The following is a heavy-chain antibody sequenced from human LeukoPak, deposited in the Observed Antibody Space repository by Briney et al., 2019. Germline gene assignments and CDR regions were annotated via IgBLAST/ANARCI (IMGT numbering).Heavy chain of an antibody. CDR3: AGDQMVRGVVYYYYYYGMDV. CDR1: GFTFSDYY. Sequence: GGSLRLSCAASGFTFSDYYMSWIRQAPGKGLEWVSYISSSGSTIYYADSVKGRFTISRDNAKNSLYLQMYSLRAEDTAVYYCAGDQMVRGVVYYYYYYGMDVWGQGTTVTVSS. D-gene: IGHD3-10*01. J-gene: IGHJ6*02. CDR2: ISSSGSTI. V-gene: IGHV3-11*01.